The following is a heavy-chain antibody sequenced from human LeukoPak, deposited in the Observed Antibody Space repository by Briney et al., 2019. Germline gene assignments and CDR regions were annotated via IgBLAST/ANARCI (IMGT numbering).Heavy chain of an antibody. CDR1: GYTFTSYY. D-gene: IGHD2-2*01. CDR2: INPSGGST. J-gene: IGHJ4*02. Sequence: GASVKVSCKASGYTFTSYYMHWVRQAPGQGLEWMGIINPSGGSTSYAQKFQGRVTMTRDTSTSTVYMELSSLRSEDTAVYYCARGVDIVVVPAATGGFDYWGQGTLVTVSS. V-gene: IGHV1-46*01. CDR3: ARGVDIVVVPAATGGFDY.